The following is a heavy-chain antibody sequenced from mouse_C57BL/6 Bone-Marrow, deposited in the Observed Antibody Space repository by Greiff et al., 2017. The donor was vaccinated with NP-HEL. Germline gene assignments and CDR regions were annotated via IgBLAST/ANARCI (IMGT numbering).Heavy chain of an antibody. CDR1: GFTFTDYY. J-gene: IGHJ4*01. Sequence: EVKVEESGGGLVQPGGSLSLSCAASGFTFTDYYMSWVRQPPGKELEWLGFIRNKANGYTTEYSASVKGRFTISRDNSQSILYLQMNALRAEDSATYYCASLANWDVGYAMDYWGQGTSVTVSS. CDR3: ASLANWDVGYAMDY. V-gene: IGHV7-3*01. D-gene: IGHD4-1*01. CDR2: IRNKANGYTT.